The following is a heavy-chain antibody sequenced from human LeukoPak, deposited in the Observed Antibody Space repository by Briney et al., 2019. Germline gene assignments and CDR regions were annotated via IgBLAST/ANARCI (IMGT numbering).Heavy chain of an antibody. CDR3: ARDLDYYGSGSFFNI. CDR2: INPSSGGT. Sequence: ASVKVSCKASGYTFTAYSMHWVRQAPGQGLEWMGWINPSSGGTNYAQKFQGRVTMTRDTSITTAYMELSRLRSDVTAVYYCARDLDYYGSGSFFNIWGQGTMVTVSS. V-gene: IGHV1-2*02. J-gene: IGHJ3*02. CDR1: GYTFTAYS. D-gene: IGHD3-10*01.